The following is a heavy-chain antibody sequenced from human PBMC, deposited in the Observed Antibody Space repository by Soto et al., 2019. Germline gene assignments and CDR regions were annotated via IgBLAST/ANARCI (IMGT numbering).Heavy chain of an antibody. CDR3: ARDLYYDSSGYYDY. D-gene: IGHD3-22*01. V-gene: IGHV4-61*01. CDR1: GGSVSSGSYY. CDR2: IYYSGST. Sequence: SETLSLTCTVSGGSVSSGSYYWSWIRQPPGKGLEWIGYIYYSGSTNYNPSLKSRVTISVDTSKNQFSLKLSSVTAADTAVYYCARDLYYDSSGYYDYWGQGTLVTVSS. J-gene: IGHJ4*02.